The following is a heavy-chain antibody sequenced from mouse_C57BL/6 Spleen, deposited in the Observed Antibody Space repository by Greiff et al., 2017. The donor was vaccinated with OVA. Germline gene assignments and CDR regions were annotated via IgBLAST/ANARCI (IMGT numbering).Heavy chain of an antibody. Sequence: VHVKQSGAELVRPGASVKLSCTASGFNIKDDYMHWVKQRPEQGLEWIGWIDPENGDTEYASKFQGKATITADTSSNTAYLQLSSLTSEDTAVYDCTTPFYYGNSWFAYWGQGTLVTVSA. V-gene: IGHV14-4*01. CDR1: GFNIKDDY. CDR2: IDPENGDT. D-gene: IGHD2-1*01. CDR3: TTPFYYGNSWFAY. J-gene: IGHJ3*01.